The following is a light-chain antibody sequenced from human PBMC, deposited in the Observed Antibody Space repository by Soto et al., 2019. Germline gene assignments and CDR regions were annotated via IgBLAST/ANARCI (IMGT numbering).Light chain of an antibody. V-gene: IGLV2-14*01. J-gene: IGLJ1*01. CDR1: SSDVGGYNY. Sequence: QSALTQPASMSGSPGQSITISCTGTSSDVGGYNYVSWYQQHPGKAPKLMIYEVSNRPSGVSNRFSGSKSGNTASLTISGLQAEDEADYYCSSYTSSSTLHVFGTGTKVTVL. CDR2: EVS. CDR3: SSYTSSSTLHV.